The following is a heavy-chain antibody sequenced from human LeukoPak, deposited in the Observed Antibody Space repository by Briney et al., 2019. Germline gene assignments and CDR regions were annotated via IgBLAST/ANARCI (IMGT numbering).Heavy chain of an antibody. CDR3: ARDGPPNVVPAAPNWFDP. Sequence: SQTLSLTCAISGDSVSSNSAAWNWIRQSPSRGLEWLGRTYYRSKWYNDYAVSVKSRITINPDTSKNQFSLQLNSVTPEDTAVYYCARDGPPNVVPAAPNWFDPWGQGTLVTVSS. J-gene: IGHJ5*02. CDR2: TYYRSKWYN. V-gene: IGHV6-1*01. CDR1: GDSVSSNSAA. D-gene: IGHD2-2*01.